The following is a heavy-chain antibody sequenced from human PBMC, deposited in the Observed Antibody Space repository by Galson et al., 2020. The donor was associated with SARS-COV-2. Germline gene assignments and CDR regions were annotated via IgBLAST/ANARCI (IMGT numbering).Heavy chain of an antibody. CDR2: IRNNGTNK. Sequence: GGSLRLSCAASGFTFSNFAMHWVRQAPGKGLEWVAIIRNNGTNKYYADSVKGRFTISRDNSKNTLYLQMNSLRGEDTAVYYCARGDSGAWSCFAYWGQGTLVTVSS. CDR3: ARGDSGAWSCFAY. D-gene: IGHD6-19*01. J-gene: IGHJ4*02. CDR1: GFTFSNFA. V-gene: IGHV3-33*08.